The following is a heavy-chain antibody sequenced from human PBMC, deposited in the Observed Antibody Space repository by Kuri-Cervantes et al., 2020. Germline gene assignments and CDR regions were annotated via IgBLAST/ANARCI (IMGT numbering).Heavy chain of an antibody. CDR1: GFTFSNAW. J-gene: IGHJ3*02. CDR2: IKSKTDDGTT. CDR3: TTDYEANGDDDIFDI. D-gene: IGHD4-17*01. V-gene: IGHV3-15*01. Sequence: LSLTCAASGFTFSNAWMSWVRQAPGKGLEWVGRIKSKTDDGTTDYAAPVKGRFTISRDDSKNTLYLQMDSLKTEDTAVYYCTTDYEANGDDDIFDIWGQGTMVTVSS.